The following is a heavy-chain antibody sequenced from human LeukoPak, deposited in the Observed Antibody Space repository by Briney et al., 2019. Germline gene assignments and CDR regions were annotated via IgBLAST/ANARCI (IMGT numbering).Heavy chain of an antibody. J-gene: IGHJ3*02. D-gene: IGHD4-17*01. CDR3: ARDDYGDPNAFDI. CDR2: ISSSSSTI. V-gene: IGHV3-48*01. CDR1: GFTFSSDS. Sequence: PGGSLRLSCAASGFTFSSDSMNWVRQAPGKGLEWVSYISSSSSTIYYADSVKGRFTISRDNAKNSLYLQMNSLRAEDTAVYYCARDDYGDPNAFDIWGQGTMVTVSS.